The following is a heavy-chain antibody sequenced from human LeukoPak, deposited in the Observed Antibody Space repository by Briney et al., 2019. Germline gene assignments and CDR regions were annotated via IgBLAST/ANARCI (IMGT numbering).Heavy chain of an antibody. V-gene: IGHV4-59*05. CDR1: GGSISSYY. J-gene: IGHJ5*02. CDR3: ARRGFLEWLS. Sequence: SETLSLTCTVSGGSISSYYWSWIRQPPGKGLEWIGSIYYSGSTYYNPSLKSRVTISVDTSKNQFSLKLSSVTAADTAVYYCARRGFLEWLSWGQGTLVTVSS. CDR2: IYYSGST. D-gene: IGHD3-3*01.